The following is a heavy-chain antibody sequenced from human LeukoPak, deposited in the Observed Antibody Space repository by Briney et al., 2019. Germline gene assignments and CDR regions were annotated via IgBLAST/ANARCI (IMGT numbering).Heavy chain of an antibody. CDR1: GYTFTSYA. CDR3: ARSRGYSYGTTFLDY. D-gene: IGHD5-18*01. V-gene: IGHV1-3*01. J-gene: IGHJ4*02. CDR2: INAGNGNT. Sequence: ASVKVSCKASGYTFTSYAMHWVRQAPGQRLEWMGWINAGNGNTKYSQKFQGRVTITRDTSASTAYMELSSLRSEDTAVYYCARSRGYSYGTTFLDYWGQGTLVTVSS.